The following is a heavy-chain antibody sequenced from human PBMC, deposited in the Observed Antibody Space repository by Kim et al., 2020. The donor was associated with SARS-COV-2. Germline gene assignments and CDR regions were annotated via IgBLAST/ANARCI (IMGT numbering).Heavy chain of an antibody. Sequence: SETLSLTCTVSGGSISSSSYYWGWIRQPPGKGLEWIGSIYYSGSTYYNPSLKSRVTISVDTSKNQFSLKLSSVTAADTAVYYCASPYDSSGYYLADAFDIWGQGTMVTVSS. CDR2: IYYSGST. CDR1: GGSISSSSYY. D-gene: IGHD3-22*01. J-gene: IGHJ3*02. CDR3: ASPYDSSGYYLADAFDI. V-gene: IGHV4-39*01.